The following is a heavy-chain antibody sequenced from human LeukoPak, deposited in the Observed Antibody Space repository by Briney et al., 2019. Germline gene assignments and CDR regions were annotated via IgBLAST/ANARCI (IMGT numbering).Heavy chain of an antibody. D-gene: IGHD3-22*01. Sequence: PSETLSLTCTVSGGSISSSSYYWGWLRQPPGKGLEWIGSIYYSGSTYYNPSLKSRVTISVDTSKNHFSLKLSSVTAADTAVYYCARRSQSYDSSGYSPGYYFDYWGQGTLVTVSS. CDR2: IYYSGST. J-gene: IGHJ4*02. CDR1: GGSISSSSYY. CDR3: ARRSQSYDSSGYSPGYYFDY. V-gene: IGHV4-39*01.